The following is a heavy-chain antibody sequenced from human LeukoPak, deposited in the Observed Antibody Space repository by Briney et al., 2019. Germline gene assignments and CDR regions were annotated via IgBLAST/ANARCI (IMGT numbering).Heavy chain of an antibody. CDR2: ISSSSSNI. CDR1: GFTFSSSS. V-gene: IGHV3-48*04. D-gene: IGHD3-9*01. J-gene: IGHJ4*02. Sequence: PGGSLRLSCAASGFTFSSSSMNWVRQAPGKGLEWVSYISSSSSNIYYADSVKGRFTISRDNAKNSLYLQMNSLRAEDTAVYYCAGSILTGYPNFDYWGQGTLVTVSS. CDR3: AGSILTGYPNFDY.